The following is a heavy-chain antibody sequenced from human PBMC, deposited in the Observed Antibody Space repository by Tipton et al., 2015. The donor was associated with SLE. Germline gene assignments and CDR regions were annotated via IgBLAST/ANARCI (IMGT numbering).Heavy chain of an antibody. CDR2: IYYSGST. CDR1: GGSISSGGYY. V-gene: IGHV4-31*03. J-gene: IGHJ4*01. CDR3: AGAPLGSITGFDF. Sequence: TLSLTCTVSGGSISSGGYYWSWLRQLPGKGLEWIGYIYYSGSTFYNPSLKSRVTISIDTSKNQFSLKMTSMTAADTAVYYCAGAPLGSITGFDFWGHGTLVTVSS. D-gene: IGHD5-24*01.